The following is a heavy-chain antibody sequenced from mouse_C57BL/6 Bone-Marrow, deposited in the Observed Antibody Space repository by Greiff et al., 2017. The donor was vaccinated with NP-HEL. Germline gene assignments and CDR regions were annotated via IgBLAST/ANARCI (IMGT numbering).Heavy chain of an antibody. V-gene: IGHV1-74*01. Sequence: VQLQQPGAELVKPGASVKVSCKASGYTFTSYWMHWVKQRPGQGLEWIGRIHPSDSDTNYNQKFKGKATLTVDKSSSTAYMQLSSLTSEGSAVFYRGIGSITTVVTHYYRGQGTTLTVSS. D-gene: IGHD1-1*01. CDR2: IHPSDSDT. J-gene: IGHJ2*01. CDR3: GIGSITTVVTHYY. CDR1: GYTFTSYW.